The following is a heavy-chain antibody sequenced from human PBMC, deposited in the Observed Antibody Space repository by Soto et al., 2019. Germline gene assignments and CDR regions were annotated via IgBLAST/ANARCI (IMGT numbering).Heavy chain of an antibody. J-gene: IGHJ5*02. V-gene: IGHV3-23*01. CDR2: ISGSGGST. CDR3: AKFKISTSCRNWLDL. D-gene: IGHD2-2*01. Sequence: GVLRLSCAAFGFIFSRYAMSWVPQAPGKGLEWVSAISGSGGSTYYADSVKGRFTISRDNSKNTLYLQMNSLRAEDTAVYYCAKFKISTSCRNWLDLRGQGTLVTGSS. CDR1: GFIFSRYA.